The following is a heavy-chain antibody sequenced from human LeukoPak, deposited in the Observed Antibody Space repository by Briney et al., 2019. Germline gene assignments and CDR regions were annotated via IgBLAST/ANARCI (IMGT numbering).Heavy chain of an antibody. J-gene: IGHJ4*02. D-gene: IGHD6-13*01. CDR2: IRSKADSYTT. CDR1: GFTFSGSA. Sequence: GGSLTLTCAASGFTFSGSAMHWVRQAPGKGLEWLGRIRSKADSYTTAYAASVKGRFIVSRDDSKNTAYLQMNSLKTEDMAVYYCRAAADLNDYWGQGTLVTVSS. CDR3: RAAADLNDY. V-gene: IGHV3-73*01.